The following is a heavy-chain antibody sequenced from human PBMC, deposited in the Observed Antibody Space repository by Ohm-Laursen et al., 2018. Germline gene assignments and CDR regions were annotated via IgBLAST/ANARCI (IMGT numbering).Heavy chain of an antibody. CDR1: GFTFTNYV. Sequence: SLRLSCAASGFTFTNYVLAWVRQAPGKGLEWVGFIRSVGTTEYAASVKGRFTISRDDSKSTAYLQMSSLKTEDTAVYYCARDQWPSAKRGMDVWGQGTTVTVSS. D-gene: IGHD2-2*01. CDR3: ARDQWPSAKRGMDV. CDR2: IRSVGTT. J-gene: IGHJ6*02. V-gene: IGHV3-49*04.